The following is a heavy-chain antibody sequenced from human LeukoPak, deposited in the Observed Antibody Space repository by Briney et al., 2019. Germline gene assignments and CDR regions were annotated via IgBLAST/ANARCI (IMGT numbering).Heavy chain of an antibody. Sequence: SQTLSLTCTVSGASFSSGVYYWSWIRQHPAKGLEWIGYIYDSGTTYYNPSLKSRVTISLHTSKSQFSLKLSSVTAADTAVYFCARDRTGYFFDDWGQGTLVTVSS. V-gene: IGHV4-31*03. CDR3: ARDRTGYFFDD. J-gene: IGHJ4*02. CDR2: IYDSGTT. CDR1: GASFSSGVYY.